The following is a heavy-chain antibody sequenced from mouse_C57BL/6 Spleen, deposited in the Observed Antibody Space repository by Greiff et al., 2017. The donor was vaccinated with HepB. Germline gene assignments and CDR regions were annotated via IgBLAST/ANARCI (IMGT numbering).Heavy chain of an antibody. CDR3: ASGEIGIYYDDDRGYYFDY. Sequence: QVQLQQPGTELVKPGASVKLSCKASGYTFTSYWMHWVKQRPGQGLEWIGNINPSNGGTNYNEKFKSKATLTVDKSSSTAYMQLSSLTSEDSAVYYCASGEIGIYYDDDRGYYFDYWGQGTTLTVSS. D-gene: IGHD2-4*01. CDR1: GYTFTSYW. V-gene: IGHV1-53*01. CDR2: INPSNGGT. J-gene: IGHJ2*01.